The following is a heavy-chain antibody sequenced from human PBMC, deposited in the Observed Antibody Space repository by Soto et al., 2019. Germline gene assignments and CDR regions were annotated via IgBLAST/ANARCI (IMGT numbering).Heavy chain of an antibody. CDR2: INPNSGDT. CDR3: ATSLISIAVAGATEYYFDY. D-gene: IGHD6-19*01. V-gene: IGHV1-2*04. J-gene: IGHJ4*02. Sequence: GASVKVSCKASGYIFTGYYMHWVRQAPGQGLEWMGWINPNSGDTNYTQKFQGWVTMTRDTSISTAYMELSRLRSDDTAVYYCATSLISIAVAGATEYYFDYWGQGPTVTVSS. CDR1: GYIFTGYY.